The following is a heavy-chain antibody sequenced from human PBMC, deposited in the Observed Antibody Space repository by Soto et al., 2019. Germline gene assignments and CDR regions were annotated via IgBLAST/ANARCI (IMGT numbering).Heavy chain of an antibody. J-gene: IGHJ4*02. Sequence: ASVKVSCKASGYTFTGYYMHWVRQAPGQGLKWMGWINPNSGGTNYAQKFQGWATMTRDTSISTAYMELSRLRSDDTAVYYCARGWYGSALDYWGQGTLVTVSS. CDR2: INPNSGGT. CDR1: GYTFTGYY. D-gene: IGHD3-10*01. V-gene: IGHV1-2*04. CDR3: ARGWYGSALDY.